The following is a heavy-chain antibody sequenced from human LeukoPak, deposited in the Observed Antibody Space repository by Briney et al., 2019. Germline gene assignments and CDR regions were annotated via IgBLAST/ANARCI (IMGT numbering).Heavy chain of an antibody. V-gene: IGHV1-18*01. Sequence: GASVKVSCKASGYTFISYGISWVRQAPGQGLEWVGWISAYNGNTNYAQQFQGRVTMTTDTSTSTAYMELRSLRSDDPAVYYCARGHRTAAYDSTGSDYWGQGTLVTVSS. D-gene: IGHD3-22*01. CDR3: ARGHRTAAYDSTGSDY. CDR1: GYTFISYG. J-gene: IGHJ4*02. CDR2: ISAYNGNT.